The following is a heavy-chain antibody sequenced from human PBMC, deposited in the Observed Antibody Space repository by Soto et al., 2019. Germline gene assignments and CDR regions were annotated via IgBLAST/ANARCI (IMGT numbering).Heavy chain of an antibody. CDR3: ARGGGGGLFEH. J-gene: IGHJ4*02. CDR2: ISPKSTYR. CDR1: GFPFSDYY. D-gene: IGHD2-21*01. Sequence: GGSLRLSCATSGFPFSDYYMSWIRQAPGKGLEWLAHISPKSTYRNYADSVKGRFTISRDNTKSSLFLQMNSLGVEDTAVYYCARGGGGGLFEHWGQGVLVTVSS. V-gene: IGHV3-11*06.